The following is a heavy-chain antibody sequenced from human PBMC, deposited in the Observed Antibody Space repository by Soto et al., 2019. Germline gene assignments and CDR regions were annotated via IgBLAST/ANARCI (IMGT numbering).Heavy chain of an antibody. D-gene: IGHD2-2*01. J-gene: IGHJ4*02. Sequence: QVQLVESGGGVVQPGRSLRLSCAASGFIFSRYSMHWVRQAPGKGLAWVAVISSDGSTKYYADSVKGRFTISRDNSKNTLFLQMNSLRPEDTAVYFCARARDIVVVPAILDNCGQGTLVTVSS. V-gene: IGHV3-30-3*01. CDR3: ARARDIVVVPAILDN. CDR2: ISSDGSTK. CDR1: GFIFSRYS.